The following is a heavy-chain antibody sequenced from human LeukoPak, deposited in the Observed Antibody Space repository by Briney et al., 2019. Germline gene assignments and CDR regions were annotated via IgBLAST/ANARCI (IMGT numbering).Heavy chain of an antibody. CDR1: GGSISSYY. V-gene: IGHV4-34*01. J-gene: IGHJ3*02. Sequence: SETLSLTCTVSGGSISSYYWSWIRQPPGKGLEWIGEINHSGSTNYNPSLKSRVTISVDTSKNQFSLKLSSVTAADTAVYYCARAQRVGYCSSTSCRPRADAFDIWGQGTMVTVSS. CDR2: INHSGST. D-gene: IGHD2-2*01. CDR3: ARAQRVGYCSSTSCRPRADAFDI.